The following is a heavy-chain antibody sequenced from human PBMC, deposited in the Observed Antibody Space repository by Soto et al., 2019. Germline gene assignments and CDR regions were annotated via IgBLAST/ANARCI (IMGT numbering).Heavy chain of an antibody. Sequence: QVQLQESGPGLVEPSETLSLTCTVSGGSLTNYFWTWIRQSPGKGLEWIAYIRYSGKTDYNPSLKSRVTISLDTPQNPFSLKLTSVPAADTAMYYCARFQYTVVTPFDLWGQGTMVIVSS. CDR2: IRYSGKT. CDR1: GGSLTNYF. D-gene: IGHD2-21*02. CDR3: ARFQYTVVTPFDL. V-gene: IGHV4-59*01. J-gene: IGHJ3*01.